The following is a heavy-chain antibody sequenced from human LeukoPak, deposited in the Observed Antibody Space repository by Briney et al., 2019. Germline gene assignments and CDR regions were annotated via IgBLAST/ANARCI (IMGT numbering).Heavy chain of an antibody. Sequence: PGGSLRLSCAASGFTFSSYGMHWVRQAPGKGLEWVAVIWYDGSNKYYADSVKGRFTISRDNSKNTLYLQMNSLRAEDMAVYYCAREGSSGWYPRAGMDVWGQGTTVTVSS. CDR3: AREGSSGWYPRAGMDV. CDR2: IWYDGSNK. V-gene: IGHV3-33*08. CDR1: GFTFSSYG. J-gene: IGHJ6*02. D-gene: IGHD6-19*01.